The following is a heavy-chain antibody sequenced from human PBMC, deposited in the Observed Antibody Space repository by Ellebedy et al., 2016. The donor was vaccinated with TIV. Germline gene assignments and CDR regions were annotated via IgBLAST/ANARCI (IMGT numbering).Heavy chain of an antibody. CDR3: AKDRGYSSSWYMGDDAFDI. V-gene: IGHV3-23*01. D-gene: IGHD6-13*01. J-gene: IGHJ3*02. CDR1: GFTFNNYA. Sequence: GESLKISXAPSGFTFNNYAMSWVRQAPGKGLEWVSTISGSGGTTYSADSVKGRFTISRDNSKNTLYLQMNSLRAEDTAVYYCAKDRGYSSSWYMGDDAFDIWGQGTMVTVSS. CDR2: ISGSGGTT.